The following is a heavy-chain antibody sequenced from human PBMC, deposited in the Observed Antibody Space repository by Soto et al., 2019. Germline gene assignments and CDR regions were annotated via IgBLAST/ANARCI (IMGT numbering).Heavy chain of an antibody. CDR1: GGTFSSYA. J-gene: IGHJ6*02. Sequence: QVQLVQSGAEVKKPGSSVKVSCKASGGTFSSYAISWVRQAPGQGLEWMGGIIPIFGTANYAQKFQGRVTISADESESTAYMEMSSLRSEDTAVYYCERNPRRGYRGYDLPYYYYDGMDVWGQGTTVTVSS. CDR3: ERNPRRGYRGYDLPYYYYDGMDV. V-gene: IGHV1-69*01. CDR2: IIPIFGTA. D-gene: IGHD5-12*01.